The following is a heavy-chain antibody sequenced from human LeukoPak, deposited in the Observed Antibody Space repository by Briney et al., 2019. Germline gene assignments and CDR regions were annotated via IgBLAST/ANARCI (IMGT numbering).Heavy chain of an antibody. Sequence: PSETLSLTCAVYGGSFSGYYWSWIRQPPGKGLEWIGEINHSGSTNYNPSLKSRVTISVDTSKNQFSLKLSSVTGADTAVYYCARGRATYDFWSGQKIDYWGQGTLVTVSS. V-gene: IGHV4-34*01. CDR1: GGSFSGYY. D-gene: IGHD3-3*01. J-gene: IGHJ4*02. CDR3: ARGRATYDFWSGQKIDY. CDR2: INHSGST.